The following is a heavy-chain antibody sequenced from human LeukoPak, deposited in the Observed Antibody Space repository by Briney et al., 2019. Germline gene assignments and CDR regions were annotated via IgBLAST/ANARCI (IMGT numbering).Heavy chain of an antibody. CDR3: TTDRTTIFGVTNYYYGMDV. D-gene: IGHD3-3*01. V-gene: IGHV3-15*07. J-gene: IGHJ6*02. CDR1: GFTFSNAW. Sequence: GGSLRLSCAASGFTFSNAWMNWVRQAPGKGLEWVGRIKSKTDGGTTDYAAPVKGRFTISRDDSKNTLCLQMNSLKTEDTAVYYCTTDRTTIFGVTNYYYGMDVWGQGTTVTVSS. CDR2: IKSKTDGGTT.